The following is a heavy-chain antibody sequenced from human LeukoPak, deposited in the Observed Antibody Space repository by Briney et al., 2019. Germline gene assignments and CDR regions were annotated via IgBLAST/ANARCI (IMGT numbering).Heavy chain of an antibody. J-gene: IGHJ4*02. CDR3: AGETTGVRGVINPLDY. V-gene: IGHV6-1*01. Sequence: SQTLSLTCAISGHSFSINSAAWNWIRQSPSRGLEWLGRTYYRSNWINYYAVSVKSRMTINPDTSRDQFSLQLNSVTPSSVTVHYWAGETTGVRGVINPLDYWGQGTLVTVSS. CDR1: GHSFSINSAA. D-gene: IGHD3-10*01. CDR2: TYYRSNWIN.